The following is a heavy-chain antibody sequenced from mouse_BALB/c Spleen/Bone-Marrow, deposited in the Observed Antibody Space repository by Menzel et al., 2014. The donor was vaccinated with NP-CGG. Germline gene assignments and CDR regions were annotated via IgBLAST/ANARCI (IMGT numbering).Heavy chain of an antibody. CDR1: GFTFSSFG. D-gene: IGHD2-1*01. Sequence: EVQLVESGGGLVQPGGSRKLSCAASGFTFSSFGMHRVRQAPEKGLEWVAYISSGSSTIYYADTVKGRFTISRDNPKNTLFLQMTSLRSEDTAMYYCARYGNYFYAMDYWGQGTSVTVSS. CDR2: ISSGSSTI. CDR3: ARYGNYFYAMDY. J-gene: IGHJ4*01. V-gene: IGHV5-17*02.